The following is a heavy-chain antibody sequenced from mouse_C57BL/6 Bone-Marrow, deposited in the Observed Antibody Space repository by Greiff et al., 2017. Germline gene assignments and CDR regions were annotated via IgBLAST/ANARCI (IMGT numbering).Heavy chain of an antibody. V-gene: IGHV1-72*01. CDR1: GYTFTSYW. CDR2: IDPNSGGP. Sequence: QVQLQQPGAELVKPGASVKLSCKASGYTFTSYWMHWVKQRPGRGLEWIGRIDPNSGGPKYNEKFKSKATLTVDQPSSTAYMQLSSLTSEDSAVYYCARAYYGSSPYAMDYRGQGTSVTVSS. D-gene: IGHD1-1*01. J-gene: IGHJ4*01. CDR3: ARAYYGSSPYAMDY.